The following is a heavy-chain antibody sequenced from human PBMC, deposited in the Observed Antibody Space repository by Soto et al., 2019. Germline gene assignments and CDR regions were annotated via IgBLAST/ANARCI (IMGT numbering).Heavy chain of an antibody. D-gene: IGHD3-10*02. CDR3: ARQRMTIVPGVPFSYYGRDV. V-gene: IGHV4-34*01. Sequence: TPCLKCAGYGGSFSGYYWSWIRQPPGKGLEWIVEINHSGSTNYHPSLKSRVTISVDTSKKQFSLKLSSVTAADTAVYYCARQRMTIVPGVPFSYYGRDVWVQGSTV. CDR2: INHSGST. CDR1: GGSFSGYY. J-gene: IGHJ6*02.